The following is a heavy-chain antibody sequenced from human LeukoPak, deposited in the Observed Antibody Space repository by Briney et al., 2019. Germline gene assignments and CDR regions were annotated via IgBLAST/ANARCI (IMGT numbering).Heavy chain of an antibody. CDR3: AKLGGHPLHNYYVGV. J-gene: IGHJ6*03. CDR1: GFTFSSYA. CDR2: ILDSGYST. Sequence: GGSLRLSCAASGFTFSSYAMSWVRQAPGKGLEWVSGILDSGYSTYYANSVRGRFTISRDNSNNTLYLQMNSLRAEDTAVYYCAKLGGHPLHNYYVGVWAKGPRSPSP. D-gene: IGHD3-16*01. V-gene: IGHV3-23*01.